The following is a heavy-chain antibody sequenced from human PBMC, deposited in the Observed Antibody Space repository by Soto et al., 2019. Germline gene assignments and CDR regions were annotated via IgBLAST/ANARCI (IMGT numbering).Heavy chain of an antibody. V-gene: IGHV3-21*01. CDR3: ARDEYCTNGVCPTHYYYGMDV. CDR2: ISSSSSYI. J-gene: IGHJ6*01. Sequence: TRGSLLLSCASSVFTFSSYSMNWVRQAPGKGLDWVSSISSSSSYIYYADSVKGRFTISRDNAKNSLYLQMNSLRAEDTAVYYCARDEYCTNGVCPTHYYYGMDVWGQGTPVTGSS. CDR1: VFTFSSYS. D-gene: IGHD2-8*01.